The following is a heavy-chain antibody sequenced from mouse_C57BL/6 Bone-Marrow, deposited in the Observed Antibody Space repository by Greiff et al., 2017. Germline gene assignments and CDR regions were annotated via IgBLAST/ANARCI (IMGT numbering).Heavy chain of an antibody. V-gene: IGHV1-55*01. CDR1: GYTFTSYW. J-gene: IGHJ1*03. CDR3: ARPYYSNYWYFDV. CDR2: IYPGGGGT. Sequence: QVQLQQPGAELVKPGASVKMSCKASGYTFTSYWITWVKQRPGQGLEWIGDIYPGGGGTNYNEKFKSKATLTVDTSSSTAYMQLSSLTSEDSAVYYCARPYYSNYWYFDVWGTGTTVTVSS. D-gene: IGHD2-5*01.